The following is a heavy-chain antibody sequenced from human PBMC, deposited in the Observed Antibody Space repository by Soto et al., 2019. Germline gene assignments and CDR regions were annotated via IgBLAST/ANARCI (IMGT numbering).Heavy chain of an antibody. CDR2: MNPNSGNT. D-gene: IGHD4-17*01. J-gene: IGHJ5*02. V-gene: IGHV1-8*01. Sequence: QVQLVQSGAEVKKPGASVKVSCKASGYTFTSYDINWVRQATGQGLEYLGWMNPNSGNTAYVQKFQGRVTKTWDTSITTAYMELSSLRSADTAVYFCARGIKYGAYSRWFDPWCQGTLVTVSS. CDR1: GYTFTSYD. CDR3: ARGIKYGAYSRWFDP.